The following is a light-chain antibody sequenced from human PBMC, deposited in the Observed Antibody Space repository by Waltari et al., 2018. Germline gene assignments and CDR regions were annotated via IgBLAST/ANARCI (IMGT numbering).Light chain of an antibody. CDR3: CSYAGSSTFV. CDR1: SSDVGSYTL. Sequence: QSALTQPATVSGSPTQSITISCTGTSSDVGSYTLVSWYQQHPGRAPKLMIFDGNKRPSGIANRFSGSKSVNTASLTISGLQAEDEADYYCCSYAGSSTFVFGGGTKLTVL. CDR2: DGN. V-gene: IGLV2-23*03. J-gene: IGLJ2*01.